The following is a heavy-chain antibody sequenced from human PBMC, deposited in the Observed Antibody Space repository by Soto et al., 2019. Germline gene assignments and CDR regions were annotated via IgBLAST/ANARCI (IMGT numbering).Heavy chain of an antibody. V-gene: IGHV3-30*18. CDR1: GFTFSSYG. CDR2: ISYDGSNK. CDR3: AKGVRLGYCSSTSCYLDY. J-gene: IGHJ4*02. Sequence: GSLRLSCAASGFTFSSYGMHWVRQAPGKGLEWVAVISYDGSNKYYADSVKGRFTISRDNSKNTLYLQMNSLRAEDTAVYYCAKGVRLGYCSSTSCYLDYWGQGTLVTV. D-gene: IGHD2-2*01.